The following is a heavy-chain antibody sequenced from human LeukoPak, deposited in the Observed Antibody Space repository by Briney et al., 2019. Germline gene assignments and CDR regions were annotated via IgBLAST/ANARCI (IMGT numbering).Heavy chain of an antibody. V-gene: IGHV4-34*01. CDR3: ARSRGWNYHFDY. J-gene: IGHJ4*02. Sequence: PSETLSLTCAVYGGSFSGYYWSWIRQPPGKGLEWIGEINHSGSTNYNPSLKSRVTISVDTSKNQFSLKLSSVTAADTAVYYCARSRGWNYHFDYWGQGTLVTVSS. CDR1: GGSFSGYY. CDR2: INHSGST. D-gene: IGHD1-7*01.